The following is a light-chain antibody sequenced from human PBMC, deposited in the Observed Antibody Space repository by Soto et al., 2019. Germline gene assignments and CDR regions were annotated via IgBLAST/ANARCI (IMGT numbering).Light chain of an antibody. V-gene: IGLV1-47*02. J-gene: IGLJ3*02. CDR1: SSNIGGTNY. CDR2: SNN. Sequence: QSVLTQPPSASGTTGQRVFISCSGSSSNIGGTNYAYWYQQLPGAAPKLLMHSNNLRPSGVPERISGSKSGASASLAISGLLSEDEAVYYCASWDDRLGAVMFGGGTKATVL. CDR3: ASWDDRLGAVM.